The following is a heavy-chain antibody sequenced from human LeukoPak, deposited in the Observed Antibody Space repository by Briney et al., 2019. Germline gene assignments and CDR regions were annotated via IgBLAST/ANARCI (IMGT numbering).Heavy chain of an antibody. CDR2: MNPNSGNT. CDR3: ARVGFRGEPIDC. V-gene: IGHV1-8*01. Sequence: GSSVKVSCKASGYTFTSYDINWVRQATGQGLEWMGWMNPNSGNTGYAQKFQGRVTMTRNNSISTAYLELSSLRSEDTAVYYCARVGFRGEPIDCWGQGTLVTVSS. J-gene: IGHJ4*02. D-gene: IGHD3-10*01. CDR1: GYTFTSYD.